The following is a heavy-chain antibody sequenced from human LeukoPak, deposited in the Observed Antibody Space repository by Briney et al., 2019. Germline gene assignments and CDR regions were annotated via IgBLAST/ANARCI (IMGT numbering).Heavy chain of an antibody. V-gene: IGHV4-59*02. CDR1: GGSVSSYY. D-gene: IGHD1-26*01. J-gene: IGHJ3*02. Sequence: SETLSLTCTVSGGSVSSYYWSWVRQPPGEGLEWIAYVYNSGSTNYNPSLKSRVTISVDRSKNQFSLKMNSVTAADTAVYYCVRDWEGFNFDIWGQGTMVTVSP. CDR3: VRDWEGFNFDI. CDR2: VYNSGST.